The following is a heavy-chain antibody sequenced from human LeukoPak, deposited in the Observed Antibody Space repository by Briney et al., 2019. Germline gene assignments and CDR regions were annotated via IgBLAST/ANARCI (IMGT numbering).Heavy chain of an antibody. V-gene: IGHV5-51*01. CDR2: IYPGDSDT. D-gene: IGHD1-1*01. J-gene: IGHJ4*02. Sequence: GESLKISCKGSGYSFTSYWIGWVRQMPGKGLEWMGIIYPGDSDTRYSPSFQGQVTISADKSISTAYLQWSSLKASDTAMYYCARHAISYNWNDADVSLFDYWGQGTLVTVSS. CDR3: ARHAISYNWNDADVSLFDY. CDR1: GYSFTSYW.